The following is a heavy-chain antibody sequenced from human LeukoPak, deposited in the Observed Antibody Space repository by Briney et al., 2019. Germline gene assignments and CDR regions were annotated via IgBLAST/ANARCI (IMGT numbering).Heavy chain of an antibody. J-gene: IGHJ4*02. V-gene: IGHV3-30*18. CDR2: ISHDGTNK. CDR1: GFTFNLYG. Sequence: GGSRRLSCAAAGFTFNLYGMHWVRQAPGKALECVAVISHDGTNKYYGDSVKGRFTISRDSSKNTLYLEMNSLRPEDTAVYYCAKERCGGAACYIFDNWGQGTLVTVSS. CDR3: AKERCGGAACYIFDN. D-gene: IGHD2-21*02.